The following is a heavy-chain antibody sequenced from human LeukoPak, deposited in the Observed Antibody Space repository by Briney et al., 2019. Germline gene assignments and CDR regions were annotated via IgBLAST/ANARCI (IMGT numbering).Heavy chain of an antibody. CDR2: ISYDGSNK. CDR1: GFTFSSYA. V-gene: IGHV3-30-3*01. Sequence: PGGSLRLSCAASGFTFSSYAMHWVRQAPGKGLEWVAVISYDGSNKYYADSVKGRFTISRDNSKNTLYLQMNSLRAEDTAVYYCAREVLDYFDTSGPVDYWGQGTLVTVSS. D-gene: IGHD3-22*01. CDR3: AREVLDYFDTSGPVDY. J-gene: IGHJ4*02.